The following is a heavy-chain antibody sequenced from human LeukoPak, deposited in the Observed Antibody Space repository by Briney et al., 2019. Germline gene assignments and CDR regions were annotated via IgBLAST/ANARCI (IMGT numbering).Heavy chain of an antibody. Sequence: ASVKVSCKASGYTFTSYYMHWVRLAPGQGLEWMGIINPSGGSTSYAQKFQGRVTMTRDMSTSTVYMELSSLRSEDTAVYYCARVGVYYDSSGFFDYWGQGTLVTVSS. J-gene: IGHJ4*02. V-gene: IGHV1-46*01. CDR3: ARVGVYYDSSGFFDY. D-gene: IGHD3-22*01. CDR2: INPSGGST. CDR1: GYTFTSYY.